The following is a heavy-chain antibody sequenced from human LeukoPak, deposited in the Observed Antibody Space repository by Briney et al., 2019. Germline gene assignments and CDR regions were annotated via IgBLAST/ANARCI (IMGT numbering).Heavy chain of an antibody. CDR1: GFTFSSYR. V-gene: IGHV3-30*18. CDR2: ISYDGSNK. D-gene: IGHD5-24*01. CDR3: AKARDGYAPGPNWFDP. J-gene: IGHJ5*02. Sequence: GGSLRLSCAASGFTFSSYRMHWVRQAPGKGLEWVAVISYDGSNKYYADSVKGRFTISRDNSKNTLYLQMNSLRAEDTAVYYCAKARDGYAPGPNWFDPWGQGTLVTVSS.